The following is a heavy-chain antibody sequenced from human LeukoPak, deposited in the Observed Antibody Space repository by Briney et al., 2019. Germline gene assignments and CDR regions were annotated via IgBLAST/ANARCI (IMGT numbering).Heavy chain of an antibody. D-gene: IGHD6-19*01. CDR2: IIPIFGTA. CDR1: GGTFSSYA. CDR3: ARGSSGWYVSFDY. V-gene: IGHV1-69*05. J-gene: IGHJ4*02. Sequence: VASVKVSCKASGGTFSSYAISWVRQAPGQGLEWMGGIIPIFGTANYAQKFQGRVTITTDESTSTAYMELSSLRSEDTAVYYCARGSSGWYVSFDYWGQGTLVTVSS.